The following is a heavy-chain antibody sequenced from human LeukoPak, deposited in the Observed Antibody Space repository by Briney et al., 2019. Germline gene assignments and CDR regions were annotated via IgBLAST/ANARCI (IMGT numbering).Heavy chain of an antibody. CDR2: IYYSGST. D-gene: IGHD2-15*01. Sequence: SETLSLTCTVSGDSISSADYYWSWIRQPPGKGLEWIGYIYYSGSTNYNPSLKSRVTISVDTSKNQFSLKLSSVTAADTAVYYCARSAVVVFRGFDPWGQGTLVTVSS. CDR1: GDSISSADYY. J-gene: IGHJ5*02. CDR3: ARSAVVVFRGFDP. V-gene: IGHV4-61*08.